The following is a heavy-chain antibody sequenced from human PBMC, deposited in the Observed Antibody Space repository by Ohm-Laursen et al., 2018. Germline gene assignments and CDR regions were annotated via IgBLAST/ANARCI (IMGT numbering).Heavy chain of an antibody. Sequence: TQTLTLTCTFSGFSLSTSGMGVGWIRQPPGRALEWLALIYWGDDKRYNPSLKSRLTITKDTSKKHVVLIMTNMDPVDTATYYCAHGRDSYNYLGYWGQGTLVTVSS. CDR1: GFSLSTSGMG. CDR2: IYWGDDK. CDR3: AHGRDSYNYLGY. J-gene: IGHJ4*02. V-gene: IGHV2-5*02. D-gene: IGHD5-24*01.